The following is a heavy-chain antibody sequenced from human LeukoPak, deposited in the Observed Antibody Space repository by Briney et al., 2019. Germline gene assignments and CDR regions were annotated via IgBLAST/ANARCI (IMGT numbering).Heavy chain of an antibody. CDR1: GFTFSTYA. CDR2: ISDSGDNT. D-gene: IGHD2-2*02. V-gene: IGHV3-23*01. CDR3: AIYESDY. J-gene: IGHJ4*02. Sequence: GGSLRLSCAASGFTFSTYAMSWVRQAPGKGLEWVSTISDSGDNTYYADSVKGRFTISRDNSKTTLYLQMNSLRAEDTAVYYCAIYESDYWGQGILVTVSS.